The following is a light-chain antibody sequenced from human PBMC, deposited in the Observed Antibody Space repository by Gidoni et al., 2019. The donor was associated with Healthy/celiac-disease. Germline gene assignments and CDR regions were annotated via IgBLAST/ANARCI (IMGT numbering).Light chain of an antibody. CDR2: AAS. V-gene: IGKV1-27*01. CDR3: QKYNSAPLT. Sequence: DIQMTQSPSSLSASVGDRVTITYRASQGISNYLAWYQQKPGKVPKLLIYAASTLQSGVPSRFSDSGSGTDFTHTISSLQPEDVATYYCQKYNSAPLTFGGGTKVEIK. CDR1: QGISNY. J-gene: IGKJ4*01.